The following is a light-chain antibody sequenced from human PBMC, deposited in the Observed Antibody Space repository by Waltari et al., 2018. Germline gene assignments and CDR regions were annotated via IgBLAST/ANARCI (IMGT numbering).Light chain of an antibody. J-gene: IGLJ2*01. CDR1: NIGRYS. CDR3: QVWDSSSDHP. CDR2: YST. Sequence: SYALIQPPSVSVATGETARITCGGQNIGRYSVHWYQQKPGQAPVLVIYYSTDRPSGIPERFSGSNSGNTATLTINRVEAGDEADYYCQVWDSSSDHPFGGGTKLTVL. V-gene: IGLV3-21*04.